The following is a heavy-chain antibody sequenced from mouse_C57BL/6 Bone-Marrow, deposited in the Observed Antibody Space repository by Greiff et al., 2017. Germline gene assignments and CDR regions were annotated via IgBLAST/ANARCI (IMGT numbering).Heavy chain of an antibody. V-gene: IGHV1-59*01. Sequence: QVQLQQPGAELVRPGTSVKLSCKASGYTFTSYWMHWVKQRPGQGLEWIGVIDPSDSYTNYNQKFKGKATLTVDTSSSTAYMQLSSLTSEDSAVYYCARSYDYDDYTMDYWGQGTSVTVSS. CDR1: GYTFTSYW. D-gene: IGHD2-4*01. J-gene: IGHJ4*01. CDR3: ARSYDYDDYTMDY. CDR2: IDPSDSYT.